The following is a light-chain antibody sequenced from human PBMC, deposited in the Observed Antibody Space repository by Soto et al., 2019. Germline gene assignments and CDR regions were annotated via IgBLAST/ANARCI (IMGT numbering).Light chain of an antibody. Sequence: EVVLTQSPGTLSLSPGERATLSCRASQSLRRNYIAWYQQRPGRAPRLLIYGASSRATGIPDGFSGSGSGTDFSLTISRLEPEDFAIYHCQLYGSSLNFGGGTKVDIK. V-gene: IGKV3-20*01. J-gene: IGKJ4*01. CDR1: QSLRRNY. CDR2: GAS. CDR3: QLYGSSLN.